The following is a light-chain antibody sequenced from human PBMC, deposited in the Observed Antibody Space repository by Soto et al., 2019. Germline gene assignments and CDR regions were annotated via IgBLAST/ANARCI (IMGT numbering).Light chain of an antibody. Sequence: EIVLTQSRGTLSLSTEERATHSCRASQTISSSYLAWYQQKPGQAPRLLIYGASSRATGIPDRFSGSGSGTDFTLTIIRLEPEDFAVYYCQQYGSSPITFGQGTRLEIK. J-gene: IGKJ5*01. CDR2: GAS. CDR3: QQYGSSPIT. V-gene: IGKV3-20*01. CDR1: QTISSSY.